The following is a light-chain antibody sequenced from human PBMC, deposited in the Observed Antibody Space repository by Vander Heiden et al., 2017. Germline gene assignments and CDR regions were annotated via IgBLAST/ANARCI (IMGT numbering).Light chain of an antibody. CDR3: QSYDSSNVV. CDR2: EDN. V-gene: IGLV6-57*01. J-gene: IGLJ2*01. Sequence: NFMLTQPHSVSESPGKTVTISCTRSSGSIASNYVQWYQQRPGSSPTTVIYEDNHRPSGVPDRFSASIDSSSTSASLTISGLKTEDEADYYCQSYDSSNVVFGGGTKLTVL. CDR1: SGSIASNY.